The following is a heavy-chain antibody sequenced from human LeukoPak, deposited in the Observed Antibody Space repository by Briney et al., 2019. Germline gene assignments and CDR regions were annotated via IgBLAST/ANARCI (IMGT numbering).Heavy chain of an antibody. V-gene: IGHV4-59*01. CDR1: GSSISSYY. Sequence: PSETLSPTCTVSGSSISSYYWSWIRQPPGKGLEWTGYIYYSGSTNYNPSLKSRVTISVDTSKNQFSLKLSSVTAADTAVYYCARGPSGYDFWSGLLTRRNWFDPWGQGTLVTVSS. CDR2: IYYSGST. D-gene: IGHD3-3*01. J-gene: IGHJ5*02. CDR3: ARGPSGYDFWSGLLTRRNWFDP.